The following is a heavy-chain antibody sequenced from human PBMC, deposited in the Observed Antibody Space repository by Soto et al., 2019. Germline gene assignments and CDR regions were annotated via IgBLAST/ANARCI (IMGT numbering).Heavy chain of an antibody. Sequence: GESLKISCKGSGYTFTNYWIAWLRQMPGRGPEWMGIIYPGDSDTIYSPSFQGQVSISADKSISTAFLQWSSLKASDSAMYYCARRVLETPFFDYWGQGALVTVSS. J-gene: IGHJ4*02. CDR3: ARRVLETPFFDY. CDR1: GYTFTNYW. D-gene: IGHD2-15*01. CDR2: IYPGDSDT. V-gene: IGHV5-51*01.